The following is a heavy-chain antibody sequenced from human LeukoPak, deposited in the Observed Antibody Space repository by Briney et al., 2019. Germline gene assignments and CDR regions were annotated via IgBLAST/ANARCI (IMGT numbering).Heavy chain of an antibody. CDR2: IIPIFGTA. Sequence: SVKVSCKASGGTFSSYAISWVRQAPGQGLEWMGGIIPIFGTANYAQKFQGGVTITADESTSTAYMELSSLRSEDTAVYYCARGRIAAAGQYYYYGMDVWGQGTTVTVS. J-gene: IGHJ6*02. CDR1: GGTFSSYA. D-gene: IGHD6-13*01. V-gene: IGHV1-69*13. CDR3: ARGRIAAAGQYYYYGMDV.